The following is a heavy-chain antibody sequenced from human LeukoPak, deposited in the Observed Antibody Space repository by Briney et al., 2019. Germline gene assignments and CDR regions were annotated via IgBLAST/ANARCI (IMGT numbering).Heavy chain of an antibody. CDR1: GYTFTSYD. V-gene: IGHV1-8*01. CDR2: MSPNSGNT. J-gene: IGHJ3*02. Sequence: ASVKVSCKASGYTFTSYDINWVRQATGQGLEWMGWMSPNSGNTGYAQKFQGRVTMTRNTPISTAYMELSRLRSDDTAVYYCAREKDAFDIWGQGTMVTVSS. CDR3: AREKDAFDI.